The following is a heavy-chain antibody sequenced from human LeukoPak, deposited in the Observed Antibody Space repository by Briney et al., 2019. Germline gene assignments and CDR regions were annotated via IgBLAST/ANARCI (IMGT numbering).Heavy chain of an antibody. CDR1: GYTFTRYG. Sequence: GASVKVSCKASGYTFTRYGISWVRQAPGQGLEWMGWISAYNGNTNYAQKLQGRVTMTTDTSTSTAYMELRSLRSDDTAVYYCATYYDYIWGSYRQPNTAFDYWGQGTLVTVSS. CDR3: ATYYDYIWGSYRQPNTAFDY. V-gene: IGHV1-18*01. J-gene: IGHJ4*02. D-gene: IGHD3-16*02. CDR2: ISAYNGNT.